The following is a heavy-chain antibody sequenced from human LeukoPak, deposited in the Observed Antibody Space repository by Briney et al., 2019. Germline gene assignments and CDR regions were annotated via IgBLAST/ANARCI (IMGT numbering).Heavy chain of an antibody. Sequence: SETLSFNCTVSGGSISSYYWSWIRQPPGKGLEWIGYIYYSGSTNYNPSLKSRVTISVDTSKNQFSLKLSSVTAADTAVYYCASLTLAYQPQFDYWGQGTLVTVSS. CDR1: GGSISSYY. V-gene: IGHV4-59*08. CDR3: ASLTLAYQPQFDY. J-gene: IGHJ4*02. D-gene: IGHD2-2*01. CDR2: IYYSGST.